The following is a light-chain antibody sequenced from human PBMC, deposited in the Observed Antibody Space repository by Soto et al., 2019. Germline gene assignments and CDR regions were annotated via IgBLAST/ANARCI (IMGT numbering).Light chain of an antibody. V-gene: IGKV3-20*01. J-gene: IGKJ1*01. CDR1: QSVSSSY. Sequence: EIVLSQSPGTRSLSPGERANLCCRASQSVSSSYLAWSQQKPGPAPRLLIYGASSRATGIPDRFSGSGSGTDFTLTISRLEPEDFAVYYCQQYGSSPETFGQGTKVDSK. CDR2: GAS. CDR3: QQYGSSPET.